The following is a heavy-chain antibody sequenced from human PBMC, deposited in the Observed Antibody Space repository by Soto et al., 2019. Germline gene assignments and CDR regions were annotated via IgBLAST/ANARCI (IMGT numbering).Heavy chain of an antibody. CDR3: AREHSNYYGSGSYSPFDY. CDR2: INPSGGST. D-gene: IGHD3-10*01. J-gene: IGHJ4*02. CDR1: GYTFTSYY. V-gene: IGHV1-46*01. Sequence: ASVNVSCKASGYTFTSYYMHWVRQAPGQGLEWMGIINPSGGSTSYAQKFQGRVTMTRDTSTSTVYMELSSLRSEDTAVYYCAREHSNYYGSGSYSPFDYWGQGTLVTVSS.